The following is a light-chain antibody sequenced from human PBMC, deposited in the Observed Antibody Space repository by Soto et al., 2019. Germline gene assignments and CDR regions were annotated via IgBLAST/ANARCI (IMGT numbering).Light chain of an antibody. Sequence: DIQMTQSPSSVSASVGDTVTITCRASQAIYTSLAWFQQAPGRAPKSLIYAAYTLHSGIPSKFSGNGWGTNFTLTIKNLQPEDFATYYCQQYNTYPLTFGGGTKV. V-gene: IGKV1-16*02. CDR3: QQYNTYPLT. J-gene: IGKJ4*01. CDR2: AAY. CDR1: QAIYTS.